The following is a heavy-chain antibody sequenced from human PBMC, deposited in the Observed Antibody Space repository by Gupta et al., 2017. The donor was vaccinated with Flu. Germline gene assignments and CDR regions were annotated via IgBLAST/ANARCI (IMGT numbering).Heavy chain of an antibody. CDR2: ISSSASTT. Sequence: EVQLLESGGGLVQPGGSLRLSCAASGFTFSSYAMNWVRQSPGKGLEWVSSISSSASTTYYADSVKGRFTISRDNSKNTLYLQMNSLRAEDTAVYYCARRLWVGYYPDYWGQGTLVTVSS. J-gene: IGHJ4*02. CDR1: GFTFSSYA. CDR3: ARRLWVGYYPDY. D-gene: IGHD3-3*01. V-gene: IGHV3-23*01.